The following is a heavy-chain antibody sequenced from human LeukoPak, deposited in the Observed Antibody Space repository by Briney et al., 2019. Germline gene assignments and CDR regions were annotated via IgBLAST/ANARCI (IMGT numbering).Heavy chain of an antibody. Sequence: GESLKISCKGSGYSLTSQWIVWVRQMPGKVLERMGMIYPGDSDTRYSPSFQGQVTISADKSISTAYLQWSSLKASDTAMYYCARRFSGYNYGFDYWGQGTLVTVSS. D-gene: IGHD5-18*01. CDR1: GYSLTSQW. V-gene: IGHV5-51*01. J-gene: IGHJ4*02. CDR3: ARRFSGYNYGFDY. CDR2: IYPGDSDT.